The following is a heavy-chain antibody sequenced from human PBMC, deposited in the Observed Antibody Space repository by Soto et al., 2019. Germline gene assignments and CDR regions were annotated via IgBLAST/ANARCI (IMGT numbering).Heavy chain of an antibody. J-gene: IGHJ6*01. V-gene: IGHV1-2*04. Sequence: GASVKVSCKASAYTFTGYYMHCVRQAPRQGLEWMGWINPNSGGTNYAQKFQGWVTMTRDTSISTACMELSRLRSDDTAVYYCEKEVCNCGGDDRRLMDVCRQGTTVTVSA. CDR2: INPNSGGT. CDR3: EKEVCNCGGDDRRLMDV. CDR1: AYTFTGYY. D-gene: IGHD2-21*02.